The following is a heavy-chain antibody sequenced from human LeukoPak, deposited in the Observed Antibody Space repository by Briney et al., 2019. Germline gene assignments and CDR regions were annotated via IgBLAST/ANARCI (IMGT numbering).Heavy chain of an antibody. J-gene: IGHJ4*02. V-gene: IGHV1-2*02. CDR2: VNPNSGGT. D-gene: IGHD6-19*01. Sequence: GASVKVSCKASGYIFTGYYMHWVRQAPGQGLEWMGWVNPNSGGTNYAQKFQGRVTMTRGTSISTAYMELSRLRSDDTAVYYCARESVAGTGYTINFDYWGQGTLVTVSS. CDR1: GYIFTGYY. CDR3: ARESVAGTGYTINFDY.